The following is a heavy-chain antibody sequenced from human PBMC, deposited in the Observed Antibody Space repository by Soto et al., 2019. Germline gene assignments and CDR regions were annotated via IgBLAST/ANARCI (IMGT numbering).Heavy chain of an antibody. CDR3: AFWSGVLRVDYYYYMDV. D-gene: IGHD3-3*01. J-gene: IGHJ6*03. CDR2: ISGSGGST. Sequence: GGSLRLSCAASGFTFSSYAMSWVRQAPGKGLEWVSAISGSGGSTYYADSVKGRFTISRDNSKNTLYLQMNSLRAEDTAVYYCAFWSGVLRVDYYYYMDVWGKGTTVTVSS. V-gene: IGHV3-23*01. CDR1: GFTFSSYA.